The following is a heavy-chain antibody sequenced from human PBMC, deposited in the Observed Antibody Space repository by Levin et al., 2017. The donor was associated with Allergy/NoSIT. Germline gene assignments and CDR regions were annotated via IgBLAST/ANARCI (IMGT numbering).Heavy chain of an antibody. V-gene: IGHV3-23*01. J-gene: IGHJ4*02. CDR3: ANIWELLPPGPFDY. D-gene: IGHD2-15*01. Sequence: GESLKISCAASGFTFSSYAMSWVRQAPGKGLEWVSAISGSGGTTYYADSVKGRFTISRDNSKNTLYLQMNSLTAEDTAVYYCANIWELLPPGPFDYWGQGTLVTVSS. CDR1: GFTFSSYA. CDR2: ISGSGGTT.